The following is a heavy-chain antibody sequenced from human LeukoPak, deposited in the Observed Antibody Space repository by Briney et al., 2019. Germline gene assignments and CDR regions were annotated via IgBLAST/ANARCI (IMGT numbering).Heavy chain of an antibody. CDR2: IAYGGTYT. D-gene: IGHD2/OR15-2a*01. V-gene: IGHV3-30*03. CDR1: GFTFSDYA. J-gene: IGHJ6*02. Sequence: GTSLRLSCAASGFTFSDYAMHWVRQAPGKGLEWVAVIAYGGTYTHHADSLKGRFTISRDNSRDTLYLQINSLRPEDTALYYCARNKAITAFFGIGVWGQGTTIIVSS. CDR3: ARNKAITAFFGIGV.